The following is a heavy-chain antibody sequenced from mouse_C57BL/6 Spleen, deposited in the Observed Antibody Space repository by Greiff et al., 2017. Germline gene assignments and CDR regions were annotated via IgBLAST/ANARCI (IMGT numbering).Heavy chain of an antibody. CDR3: ARTAQDTLDY. D-gene: IGHD3-2*02. CDR1: GYTFTSYW. CDR2: IDPSDSYT. J-gene: IGHJ2*01. Sequence: QVQLQQPGAELVKPGASVKLSCKASGYTFTSYWMQWVKQRPGQGLEWIGEIDPSDSYTNYNQKFKGKATLTVDTSSSTAYMQLSSLTSEDSAVYYCARTAQDTLDYWGQGTTLTVSS. V-gene: IGHV1-50*01.